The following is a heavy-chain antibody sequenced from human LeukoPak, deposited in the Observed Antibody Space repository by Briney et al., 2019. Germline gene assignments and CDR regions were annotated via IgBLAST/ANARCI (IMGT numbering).Heavy chain of an antibody. Sequence: SETLSLTCTVSGGSISSGDYYWSWIRQPPGKGLEWIGCIYYSGNTYYNPSLKSRVTISVDTSKNQFSLKLSSVTAADTAVYYRAREDGTIVRGVITGGYFQHWGQGTLVTVSS. CDR1: GGSISSGDYY. V-gene: IGHV4-30-4*01. D-gene: IGHD3-10*01. J-gene: IGHJ1*01. CDR3: AREDGTIVRGVITGGYFQH. CDR2: IYYSGNT.